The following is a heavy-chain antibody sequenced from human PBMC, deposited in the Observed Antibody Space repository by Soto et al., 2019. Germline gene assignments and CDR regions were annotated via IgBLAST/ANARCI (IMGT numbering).Heavy chain of an antibody. V-gene: IGHV3-30*18. CDR3: AKDTSGPNGDIYYGLDA. J-gene: IGHJ6*02. D-gene: IGHD4-17*01. Sequence: QVQLVESGGGVVQPGRSLRLSCVASGYTFSSYAVHWVRQAPGKGLEWVAVISFDENSKSYADFAKGRFTVSRDDSKNTLYLQMYSLKIEDTAVYYCAKDTSGPNGDIYYGLDAWVQGTTVTVS. CDR1: GYTFSSYA. CDR2: ISFDENSK.